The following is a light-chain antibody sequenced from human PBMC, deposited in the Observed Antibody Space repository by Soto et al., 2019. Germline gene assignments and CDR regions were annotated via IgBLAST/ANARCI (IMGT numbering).Light chain of an antibody. CDR1: SSNIGSNT. V-gene: IGLV1-44*01. Sequence: QPVLTQPPSASGTRGQRVTISCSGSSSNIGSNTVNWYQQLPGTAPKLLIYSNNQRPSGVPDRFSGSKSGTSASLAISGLQSEDEADYYCAAWDDSLNGLFGGGTKVTVL. CDR3: AAWDDSLNGL. CDR2: SNN. J-gene: IGLJ2*01.